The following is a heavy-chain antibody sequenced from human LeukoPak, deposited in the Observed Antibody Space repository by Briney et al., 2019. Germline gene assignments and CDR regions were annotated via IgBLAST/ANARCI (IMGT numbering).Heavy chain of an antibody. CDR3: ARSTILTAGVFDY. CDR1: GYTFTGYY. Sequence: GASVKVSCKASGYTFTGYYMHWVRQAPGQGLEWMGWINPNSGGTNYAQKFQGRVTMTRDTSISTAYMELSRLRSDDTAVYYCARSTILTAGVFDYWGPGTLVTVSS. D-gene: IGHD2-21*01. CDR2: INPNSGGT. V-gene: IGHV1-2*02. J-gene: IGHJ4*02.